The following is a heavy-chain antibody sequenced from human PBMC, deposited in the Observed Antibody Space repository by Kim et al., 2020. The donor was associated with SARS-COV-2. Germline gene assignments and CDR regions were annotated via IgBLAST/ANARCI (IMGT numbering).Heavy chain of an antibody. Sequence: SETLSLTCAVYGGSFSGYYWSWIRQPPGKGLEWIGEINHSGSTNYNPSLKSRVTISVDTSKNQFSLTLSSVTAADTAVYYCARSYSSSWYVKYYFDYWG. V-gene: IGHV4-34*01. CDR3: ARSYSSSWYVKYYFDY. D-gene: IGHD6-13*01. CDR1: GGSFSGYY. J-gene: IGHJ4*01. CDR2: INHSGST.